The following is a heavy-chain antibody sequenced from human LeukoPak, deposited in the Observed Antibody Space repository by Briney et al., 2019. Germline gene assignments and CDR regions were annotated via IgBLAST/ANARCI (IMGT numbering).Heavy chain of an antibody. CDR1: GFTFSSYG. CDR2: LWYDGSNT. Sequence: PGGSLRHSCAASGFTFSSYGLHWVRPAPGKGREWVADLWYDGSNTYYADSVKGRFTISRDNSKNTLYLQMDSRRAEDTAVYYCARDRWGGYCSSTSCPYGMDVWGQGTTFTVSS. J-gene: IGHJ6*02. D-gene: IGHD2-2*01. CDR3: ARDRWGGYCSSTSCPYGMDV. V-gene: IGHV3-33*01.